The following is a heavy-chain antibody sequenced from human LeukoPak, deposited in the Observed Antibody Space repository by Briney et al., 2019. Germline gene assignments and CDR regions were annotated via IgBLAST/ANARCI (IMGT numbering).Heavy chain of an antibody. V-gene: IGHV4-31*03. CDR2: IYYSGDT. CDR1: GDSISSGGYY. J-gene: IGHJ4*02. CDR3: ARDGGAYSSDF. D-gene: IGHD3-16*01. Sequence: SETLSLTCTVSGDSISSGGYYWSWIRQHPGKGLEWIGYIYYSGDTYYNPSLKSRVTISLDTSKNQFSLKLSSVTAANTAVYYCARDGGAYSSDFWGQGTLVTVSS.